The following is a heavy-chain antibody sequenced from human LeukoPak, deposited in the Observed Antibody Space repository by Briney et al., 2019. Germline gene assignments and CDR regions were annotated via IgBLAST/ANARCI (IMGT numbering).Heavy chain of an antibody. D-gene: IGHD3-10*01. CDR3: ARVKGYYGSRSGMDV. J-gene: IGHJ6*02. CDR1: GFTFSSYE. CDR2: ISNSGSTI. V-gene: IGHV3-48*03. Sequence: GGSLRLSCAASGFTFSSYEMNWVRQAPGKGLEWVSYISNSGSTIYYADSVKGRSAISRDNAKNSLYLQMNSLRAEDTAVYYCARVKGYYGSRSGMDVWGQGTTVTVSS.